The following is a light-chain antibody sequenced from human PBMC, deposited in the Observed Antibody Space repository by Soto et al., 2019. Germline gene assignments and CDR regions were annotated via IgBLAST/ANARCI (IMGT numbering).Light chain of an antibody. Sequence: QSALTQAASVSGSPGQSITISCTGTSSDVGGYNYVSWYQQHPGKAPKLMIYDVSNRPSGVSNRFSGSKSGNTASLTISGLQGEDEADYYCSSYTSSSTWVFGGGTKLTVL. CDR2: DVS. CDR3: SSYTSSSTWV. J-gene: IGLJ3*02. CDR1: SSDVGGYNY. V-gene: IGLV2-14*01.